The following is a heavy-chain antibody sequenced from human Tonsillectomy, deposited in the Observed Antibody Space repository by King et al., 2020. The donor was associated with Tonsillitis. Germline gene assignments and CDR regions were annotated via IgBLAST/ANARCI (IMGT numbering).Heavy chain of an antibody. CDR1: GFTFSSYA. J-gene: IGHJ5*02. CDR2: ISGGGDDT. D-gene: IGHD6-13*01. CDR3: AKDPWEQQVPYNWFDP. Sequence: VQLVESGGGLVQPGGSLRLSCAASGFTFSSYAMSWVRQAPGKGLEWVSSISGGGDDTHYADSVKGRFIISRDNSKNTLYLQMSSLSAGDTAVYYCAKDPWEQQVPYNWFDPWGQGTLVTVSS. V-gene: IGHV3-23*04.